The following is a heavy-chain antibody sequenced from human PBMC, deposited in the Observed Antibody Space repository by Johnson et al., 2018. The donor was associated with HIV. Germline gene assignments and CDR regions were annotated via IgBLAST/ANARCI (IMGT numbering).Heavy chain of an antibody. J-gene: IGHJ3*01. Sequence: VQLVESGGGVARPGGSLRLSCEASGFTFDEYDMTWVRQGPGKGLEWVSGINWNGGTTYYADSVKGRLPISRENSKNTLYLQMNSLRAEDTAVYYCARESANSGRYSGAFDVWGQGTMVIVSS. CDR1: GFTFDEYD. D-gene: IGHD1-26*01. CDR3: ARESANSGRYSGAFDV. V-gene: IGHV3-20*04. CDR2: INWNGGTT.